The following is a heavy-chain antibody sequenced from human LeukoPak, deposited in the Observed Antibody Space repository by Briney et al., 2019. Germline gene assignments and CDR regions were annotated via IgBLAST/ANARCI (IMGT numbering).Heavy chain of an antibody. Sequence: GGTLRLSCAASGFTLSSYGLSWVRQAPGKGLEWVSGISGSGGSTYYADSVKGRFTISRDNSKNTVYLQMNSLRDEDTAVFYCAKGGPFSTSSQKYFYPWGQGSLVIVS. CDR3: AKGGPFSTSSQKYFYP. D-gene: IGHD6-6*01. V-gene: IGHV3-23*01. CDR2: ISGSGGST. CDR1: GFTLSSYG. J-gene: IGHJ5*02.